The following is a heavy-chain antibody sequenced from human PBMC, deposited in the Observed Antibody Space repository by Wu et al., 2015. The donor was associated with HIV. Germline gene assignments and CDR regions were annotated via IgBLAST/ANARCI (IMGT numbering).Heavy chain of an antibody. J-gene: IGHJ5*02. D-gene: IGHD3-10*01. CDR1: GYSFIGYY. V-gene: IGHV1-2*02. CDR2: INPNTGDT. CDR3: ARVMVRGVIISPFNS. Sequence: QVQLVQSGAEVKKPGASVKVSCKTSGYSFIGYYIHWVRQAPGQGLEWVGYINPNTGDTNFAQKFQDRVTITRETSITTAYMELSRLTSDDTAIYYCARVMVRGVIISPFNSWGQGTLVTVSS.